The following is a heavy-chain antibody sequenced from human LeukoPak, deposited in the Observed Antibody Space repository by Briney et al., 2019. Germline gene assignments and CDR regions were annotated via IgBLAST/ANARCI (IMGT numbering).Heavy chain of an antibody. CDR1: GYTFTGHS. CDR3: ARGQAIMVRGVILVY. Sequence: ASVKVSCKASGYTFTGHSIYWVRQAPGQGLEWMGWIIPNTGGTKYAQKFQGRVTMSRGTSISTAYMELSSLRSEDTAVYYCARGQAIMVRGVILVYWGQGTLVTVSS. V-gene: IGHV1-2*02. J-gene: IGHJ4*02. CDR2: IIPNTGGT. D-gene: IGHD3-10*01.